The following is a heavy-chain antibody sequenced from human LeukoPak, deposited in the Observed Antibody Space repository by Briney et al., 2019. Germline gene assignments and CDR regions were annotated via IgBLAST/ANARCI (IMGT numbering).Heavy chain of an antibody. D-gene: IGHD2-15*01. CDR3: ARDLAYIDAFGI. V-gene: IGHV4-31*03. J-gene: IGHJ3*02. Sequence: SETLSITCTVSGGSISSGGYYWSWIRQHPGKGLEWIGYIYYSGSTYYNPSLKSRVTISVDTSKNQFSLKLSSVTAADTAVYYCARDLAYIDAFGIWGQGTMVTVSS. CDR1: GGSISSGGYY. CDR2: IYYSGST.